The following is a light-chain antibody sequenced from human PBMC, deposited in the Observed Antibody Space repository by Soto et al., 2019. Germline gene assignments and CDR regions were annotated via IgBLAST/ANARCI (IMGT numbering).Light chain of an antibody. CDR1: QSVSSN. Sequence: EIVMTQSPATLSVSPGERATLSCRASQSVSSNLAWYQQKPGQAPRLLIYGASTRATGIPARFSGSGSGTEFTLTIRSLQSEDFAVYYCQQYNNWPPILPFGGGTKLELK. CDR2: GAS. CDR3: QQYNNWPPILP. J-gene: IGKJ4*01. V-gene: IGKV3-15*01.